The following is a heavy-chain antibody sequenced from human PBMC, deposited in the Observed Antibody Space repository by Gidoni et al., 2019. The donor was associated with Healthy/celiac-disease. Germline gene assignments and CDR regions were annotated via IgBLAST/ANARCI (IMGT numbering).Heavy chain of an antibody. CDR1: GGSISSGGYY. J-gene: IGHJ4*02. Sequence: QFPLQESGPGLVKPSQTLSLTCTVSGGSISSGGYYWRWLRQHPGKGLEWIGYIYYSGSTYYNPSLKSRVTISVDTSKNQFSLKLSSVTAADTAVYYCARVEGDYVYYWGQGTLVTVSS. D-gene: IGHD4-17*01. CDR2: IYYSGST. CDR3: ARVEGDYVYY. V-gene: IGHV4-31*03.